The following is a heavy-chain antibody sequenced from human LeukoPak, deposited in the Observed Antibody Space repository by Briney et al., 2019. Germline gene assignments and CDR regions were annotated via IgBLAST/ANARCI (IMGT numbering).Heavy chain of an antibody. V-gene: IGHV3-74*01. Sequence: GGSLRLSCAASGFTFSSYWMHWVRQSPGKGLVWLSRINSDGSDTAYADSVKGRFTISRDNAKNMVYLQMNSLRVEDTAVYYCAKSRSYTVRDAFEIWGQGTKVTVSS. CDR1: GFTFSSYW. CDR2: INSDGSDT. J-gene: IGHJ3*02. CDR3: AKSRSYTVRDAFEI. D-gene: IGHD3-10*01.